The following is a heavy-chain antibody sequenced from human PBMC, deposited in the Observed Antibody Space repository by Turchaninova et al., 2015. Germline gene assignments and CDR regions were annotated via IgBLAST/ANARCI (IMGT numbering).Heavy chain of an antibody. Sequence: EVNMVESGGGLVQPGGSISLACAASGFTCKSYWMRCGRQVTGKGREWVGLIKTIAEGETTLYAAHVKGRFTISRDDSKNTLDLQMDSLEIEDTAVYYCTTAHNWGQGTLVTVSS. CDR1: GFTCKSYW. V-gene: IGHV3-15*05. J-gene: IGHJ4*02. CDR2: IKTIAEGETT. CDR3: TTAHN.